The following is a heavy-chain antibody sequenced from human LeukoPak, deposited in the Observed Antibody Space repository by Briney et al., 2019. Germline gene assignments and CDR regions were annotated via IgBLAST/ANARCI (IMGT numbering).Heavy chain of an antibody. CDR1: GFTFSTYG. D-gene: IGHD5-12*01. J-gene: IGHJ4*02. CDR2: IRYDGSNI. Sequence: GGXLRLSCAASGFTFSTYGMHWVRQAPGKGLEGVAFIRYDGSNIYYADSVKGRFTISRDNSKNTLYLQMNSLRAEDTAVYYCAKDSSPSGYGSGWPFDYWGQGTLATVSS. V-gene: IGHV3-30*02. CDR3: AKDSSPSGYGSGWPFDY.